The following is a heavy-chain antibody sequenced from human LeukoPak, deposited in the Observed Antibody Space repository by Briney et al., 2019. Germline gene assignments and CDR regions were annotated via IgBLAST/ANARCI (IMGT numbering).Heavy chain of an antibody. V-gene: IGHV4-34*01. CDR2: INHSGST. J-gene: IGHJ6*02. Sequence: SETLSLTCAVYGGSSSGYYWSWIRQPPGKGLEWIGEINHSGSTNYNPSLKSRVTISVDTSKNQFSLKLSSVTAADTAVYYCAKEDIVVVTKYIHYGMDVWGQGTTVTVSS. CDR1: GGSSSGYY. CDR3: AKEDIVVVTKYIHYGMDV. D-gene: IGHD2-15*01.